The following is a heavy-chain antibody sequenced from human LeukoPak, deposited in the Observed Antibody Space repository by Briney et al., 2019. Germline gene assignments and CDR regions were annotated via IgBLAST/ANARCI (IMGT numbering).Heavy chain of an antibody. CDR1: RFTFTRHA. CDR2: TGLESVHT. J-gene: IGHJ4*02. Sequence: GGSLRLSCAASRFTFTRHAMSWVRQAPGKGLEWVSTTGLESVHTLCADSVQGRFTVSRGNSRNTLDLQMDNLTVDDTAIYYCVRGDDIGKHPTRAYYFDIWGQGTLVSVSS. V-gene: IGHV3-23*01. CDR3: VRGDDIGKHPTRAYYFDI. D-gene: IGHD3-10*01.